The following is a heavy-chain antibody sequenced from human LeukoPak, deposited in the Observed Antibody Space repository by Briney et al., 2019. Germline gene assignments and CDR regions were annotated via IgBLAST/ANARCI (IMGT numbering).Heavy chain of an antibody. Sequence: SETLSLTCTVSGGSISSYYWSWIRQPPGKGLEWIGYIYYSGSTNYNPSLKSRVTISVDTSKNQFSLRLISVTAADTAMYYCARSIPTFGTAVAGYHFFDFWGQGTLVTVSS. CDR3: ARSIPTFGTAVAGYHFFDF. CDR1: GGSISSYY. D-gene: IGHD6-19*01. CDR2: IYYSGST. V-gene: IGHV4-59*08. J-gene: IGHJ4*02.